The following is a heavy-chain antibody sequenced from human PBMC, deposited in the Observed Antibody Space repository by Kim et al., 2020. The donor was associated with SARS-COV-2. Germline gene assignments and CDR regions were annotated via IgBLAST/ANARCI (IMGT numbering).Heavy chain of an antibody. V-gene: IGHV1-8*01. CDR2: MSPNSGNT. CDR1: GYTFTNND. Sequence: ASVKVSCKASGYTFTNNDINWVRQATGQGLEWMGWMSPNSGNTGYAQKFEGRLIMTRNTSISTAYMELSSLTSEDTAVYYCARKNRGDIWGQGTMVTVSS. J-gene: IGHJ3*02. CDR3: ARKNRGDI.